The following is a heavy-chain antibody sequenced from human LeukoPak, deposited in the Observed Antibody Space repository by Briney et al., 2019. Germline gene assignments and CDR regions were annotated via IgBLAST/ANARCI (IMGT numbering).Heavy chain of an antibody. Sequence: PGGSLRLTCTASGFTFSSYSMNWVRQAPGKGLELVSFISSSSSYKYYADSVKGRFTISRDNAKNSLYLQMNSLRAEDTAVYYCARDFGYDSSGYYSNWGQGTLVTVSS. V-gene: IGHV3-21*01. D-gene: IGHD3-22*01. CDR1: GFTFSSYS. CDR2: ISSSSSYK. CDR3: ARDFGYDSSGYYSN. J-gene: IGHJ4*02.